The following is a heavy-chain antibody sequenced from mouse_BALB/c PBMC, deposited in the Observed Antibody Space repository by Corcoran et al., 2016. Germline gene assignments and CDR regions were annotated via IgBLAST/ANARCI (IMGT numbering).Heavy chain of an antibody. D-gene: IGHD2-14*01. V-gene: IGHV1-7*01. Sequence: QVQLQQSGAELAKPGASVKMSCKASGYTFTSYWMHWVKQRPGQGLEWIGYINPSTGYTEYNQKFKDKATLTAAKSSSTAYMQLSSLTSEDSAVYYCASRYDWYFDVWGAGTTVTVSS. CDR2: INPSTGYT. CDR3: ASRYDWYFDV. J-gene: IGHJ1*01. CDR1: GYTFTSYW.